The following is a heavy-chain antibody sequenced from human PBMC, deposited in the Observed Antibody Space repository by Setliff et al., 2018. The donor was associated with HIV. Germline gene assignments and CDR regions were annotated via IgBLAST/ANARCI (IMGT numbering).Heavy chain of an antibody. J-gene: IGHJ4*02. V-gene: IGHV3-7*01. D-gene: IGHD3-22*01. Sequence: GGSLRLSCTAFTFTLSNYWMVWVRQAPGKGLEWVVKTNRDGSQAYYMDSVKGRFTVSRDNSKDTLYLQMNSLRAEDTAVYYCAKIQNPQGYYYDSSGYYPHPGSPDYWGQGTLVTVSS. CDR1: TFTLSNYW. CDR3: AKIQNPQGYYYDSSGYYPHPGSPDY. CDR2: TNRDGSQA.